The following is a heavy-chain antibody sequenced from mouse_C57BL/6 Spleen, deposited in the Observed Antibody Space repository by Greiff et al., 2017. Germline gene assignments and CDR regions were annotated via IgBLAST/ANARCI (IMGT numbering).Heavy chain of an antibody. CDR3: ARGGAG. CDR1: GYSITSGYY. V-gene: IGHV3-6*01. CDR2: ISYDGSN. Sequence: VQLQQSGPGLVKPSQSLSLTCSVTGYSITSGYYWNWIRQFPGNKLEWMGYISYDGSNNYNPSLKNRISITRDTSKNQFFLKLNSVTTEDTATYYCARGGAGWGQGTLVTVSA. J-gene: IGHJ3*01.